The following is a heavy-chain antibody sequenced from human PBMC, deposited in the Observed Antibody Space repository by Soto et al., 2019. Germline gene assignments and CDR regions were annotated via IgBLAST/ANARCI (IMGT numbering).Heavy chain of an antibody. V-gene: IGHV3-74*01. CDR3: VRYPRSVGGSYRPDY. D-gene: IGHD3-16*02. CDR1: GFTFSSYW. J-gene: IGHJ4*02. CDR2: INSDGSIT. Sequence: GGSLRLSCAASGFTFSSYWMHWVRQVPEKGLVWVSRINSDGSITNYADAVKGRFTISRDNVKNTLYLQMNSLRAEDTAVYYCVRYPRSVGGSYRPDYWRQGTLAPVSS.